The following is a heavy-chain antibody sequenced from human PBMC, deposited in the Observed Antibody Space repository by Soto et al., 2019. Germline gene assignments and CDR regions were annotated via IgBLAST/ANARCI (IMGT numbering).Heavy chain of an antibody. Sequence: PSETLSLTCAVSGGSFTSNNWWTWVRQAPGKGLEWVGRIKSKTDGGTTDYAAPVKGRFTISRDDSKNTLYLQMNSLKTEDTAVYYCTTRYYDFWSGPPRPYYFDYWGQGTLVTVSS. CDR3: TTRYYDFWSGPPRPYYFDY. CDR1: GGSFTSNNW. V-gene: IGHV3-15*01. D-gene: IGHD3-3*01. J-gene: IGHJ4*02. CDR2: IKSKTDGGTT.